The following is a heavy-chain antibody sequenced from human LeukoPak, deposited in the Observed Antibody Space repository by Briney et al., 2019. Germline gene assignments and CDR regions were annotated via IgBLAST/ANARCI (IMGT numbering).Heavy chain of an antibody. Sequence: PGGSLRLSCAASGFTFSSYATSWVRQAPGKGLEWVAVISYDGNIKYYADSVKGRFTISRDNSKNTLYLQMNSLRAEDTAVYSCAREPTFDPWGQGTLVTVSS. V-gene: IGHV3-30*03. J-gene: IGHJ5*02. CDR2: ISYDGNIK. CDR1: GFTFSSYA. CDR3: AREPTFDP.